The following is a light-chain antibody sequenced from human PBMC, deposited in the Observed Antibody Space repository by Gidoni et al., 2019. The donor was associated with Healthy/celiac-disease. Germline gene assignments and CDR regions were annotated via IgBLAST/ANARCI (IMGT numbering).Light chain of an antibody. CDR3: QQSYSTPRYT. CDR2: AAS. V-gene: IGKV1-39*01. Sequence: DIQMTQSPSSLSASVGDRVTITCRASQSISSYLNWYQQKPGKAPKLLIYAASSLQSGVPSRFNSGSGPDFTLTISSLQPEDFATYYCQQSYSTPRYTFGQGTKLEIK. CDR1: QSISSY. J-gene: IGKJ2*01.